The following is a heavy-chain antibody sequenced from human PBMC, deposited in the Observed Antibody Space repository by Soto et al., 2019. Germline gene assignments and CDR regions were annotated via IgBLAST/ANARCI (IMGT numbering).Heavy chain of an antibody. CDR1: GFTFSSFA. Sequence: QVQLVESGGGVVQSGRSLRLSCSASGFTFSSFAMHWVRQAPGKGLAWVAYISYDGNYKYYVDSVQGRFTISRDNSKNTLYLQMNRLRAEDTAVYYCATDLVGRGGYWGQGTLGTVSS. CDR3: ATDLVGRGGY. CDR2: ISYDGNYK. J-gene: IGHJ4*02. V-gene: IGHV3-33*05. D-gene: IGHD3-16*01.